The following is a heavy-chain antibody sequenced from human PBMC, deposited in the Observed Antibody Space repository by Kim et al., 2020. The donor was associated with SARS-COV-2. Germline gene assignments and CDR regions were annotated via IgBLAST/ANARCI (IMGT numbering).Heavy chain of an antibody. V-gene: IGHV1-69*04. Sequence: AQKCQGRVTITADKYTSTAYMELSSLRSDDTAVYYCARGWPPYGAQPLDYWGQGTLVTVSS. J-gene: IGHJ4*02. CDR3: ARGWPPYGAQPLDY. D-gene: IGHD4-17*01.